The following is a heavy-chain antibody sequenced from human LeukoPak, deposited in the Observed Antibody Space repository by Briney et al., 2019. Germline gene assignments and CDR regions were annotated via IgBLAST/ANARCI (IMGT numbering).Heavy chain of an antibody. J-gene: IGHJ4*02. CDR1: GGSFSGYY. D-gene: IGHD3-22*01. CDR3: ARGSYDSSGYYPWYFDY. Sequence: SETLSLTCAVYGGSFSGYYWSWIRQPPGKGLEWIGEINHSGSTNYNPSLKSRVTISVDTSKNQFSLKLSSVTVADTAVYYCARGSYDSSGYYPWYFDYWGQGTLVTVSS. CDR2: INHSGST. V-gene: IGHV4-34*01.